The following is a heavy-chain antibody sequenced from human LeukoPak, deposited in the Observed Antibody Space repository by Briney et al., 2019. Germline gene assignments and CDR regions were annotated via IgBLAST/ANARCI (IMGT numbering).Heavy chain of an antibody. D-gene: IGHD3-3*01. Sequence: ASVKVSCKASGYXFTGYYMHWVRQAPGQGLEWMGWIYRNSDGTNYAQKFQGRVTMTTDTSISTAYMELSRLRSDDTAVYYCARSGTAEGLVFDYWGQGTPVTVSS. J-gene: IGHJ4*02. V-gene: IGHV1-2*02. CDR3: ARSGTAEGLVFDY. CDR1: GYXFTGYY. CDR2: IYRNSDGT.